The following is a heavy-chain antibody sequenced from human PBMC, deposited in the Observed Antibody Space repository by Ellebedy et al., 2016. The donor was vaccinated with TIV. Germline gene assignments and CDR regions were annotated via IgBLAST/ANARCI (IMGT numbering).Heavy chain of an antibody. J-gene: IGHJ4*02. D-gene: IGHD3-22*01. CDR3: ATDSGYESVGYIPGGARSDY. V-gene: IGHV3-30-3*01. CDR1: GLTFNTYA. CDR2: VSYAGDVK. Sequence: GESLKISCAASGLTFNTYAMHWVRQAPGKGLEWVTVVSYAGDVKHYADSVKGRFTISRDNSKNTLFLQMNSLRPEETAVYNCATDSGYESVGYIPGGARSDYWGQGTLVTVSS.